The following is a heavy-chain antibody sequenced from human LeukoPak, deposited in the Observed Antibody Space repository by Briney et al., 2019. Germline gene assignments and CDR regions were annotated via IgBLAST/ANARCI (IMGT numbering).Heavy chain of an antibody. Sequence: GGSLRHSCAASGFIFSSYARHWVRQAPGRGLEWVAVISSDGNNKYADSVKGRFTISRDNSKNTLYLQMNSLRVEDMAVYYCAGYCIGTNCPPGSRFDPWGQGTLVTVSS. CDR3: AGYCIGTNCPPGSRFDP. V-gene: IGHV3-30-3*01. D-gene: IGHD2/OR15-2a*01. J-gene: IGHJ5*02. CDR1: GFIFSSYA. CDR2: ISSDGNNK.